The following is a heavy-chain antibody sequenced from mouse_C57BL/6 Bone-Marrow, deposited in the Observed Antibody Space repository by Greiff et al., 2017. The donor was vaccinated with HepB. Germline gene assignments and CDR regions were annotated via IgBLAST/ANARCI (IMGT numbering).Heavy chain of an antibody. V-gene: IGHV5-17*01. CDR1: GFTFSDYG. D-gene: IGHD5-1-1*01. CDR3: TRQFLQYWYFDV. Sequence: DVKLVESGGGLVKPGGSLKLSCAASGFTFSDYGMHWVRQAPEKGLEWVAYISSGSSTIYYADTVKGRFTISRDNAKNTLFLQMTRLTSEDAAMYYGTRQFLQYWYFDVWGTGTTVTVSS. CDR2: ISSGSSTI. J-gene: IGHJ1*03.